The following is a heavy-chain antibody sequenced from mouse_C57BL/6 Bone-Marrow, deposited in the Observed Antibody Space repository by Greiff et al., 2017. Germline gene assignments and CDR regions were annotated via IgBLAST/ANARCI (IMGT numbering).Heavy chain of an antibody. CDR1: GFNIKDDY. CDR2: IDPENGDT. J-gene: IGHJ2*01. CDR3: TKATTEVATFDY. V-gene: IGHV14-4*01. D-gene: IGHD1-1*01. Sequence: VQLKESGAELVRPGASVKLSCTASGFNIKDDYMHWVKQRPEQGLEWIGWIDPENGDTEYASKFQGKATITADTSSNTAYLQLSSLTSEDTAVYYCTKATTEVATFDYWGQGTTLTVSS.